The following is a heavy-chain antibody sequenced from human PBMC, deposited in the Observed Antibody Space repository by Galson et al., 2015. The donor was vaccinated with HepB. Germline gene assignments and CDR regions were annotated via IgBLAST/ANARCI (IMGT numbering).Heavy chain of an antibody. V-gene: IGHV3-11*01. CDR2: ISSSGATT. CDR1: GFTFSDHY. Sequence: SLRLSCAASGFTFSDHYVSWIRQAPGKGLEWLSYISSSGATTDYADSVRGGFTISRDNARNSLFLQMNSLRADDTAVYYCARHHCTSSSCYFDYWGQGTLVTVSS. CDR3: ARHHCTSSSCYFDY. D-gene: IGHD2-2*01. J-gene: IGHJ4*02.